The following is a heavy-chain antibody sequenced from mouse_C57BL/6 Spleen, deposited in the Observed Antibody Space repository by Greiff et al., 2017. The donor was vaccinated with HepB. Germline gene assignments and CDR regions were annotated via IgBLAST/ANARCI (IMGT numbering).Heavy chain of an antibody. CDR1: GFTFSDYG. CDR3: ARGGRGLDY. Sequence: EVHLVESGGGLVKPGGSLKLSCAASGFTFSDYGMHWVRQAPEKGLEWVAYISSGSSTIYYADTVKGRFTISRDNAKNTLFLQMTSLRSEDTAMYYCARGGRGLDYWGQGTTLTVSS. D-gene: IGHD1-1*02. CDR2: ISSGSSTI. V-gene: IGHV5-17*01. J-gene: IGHJ2*01.